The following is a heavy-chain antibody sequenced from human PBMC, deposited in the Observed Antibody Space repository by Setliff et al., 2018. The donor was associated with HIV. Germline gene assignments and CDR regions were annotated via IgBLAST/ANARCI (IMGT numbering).Heavy chain of an antibody. Sequence: PGGSLRLSCAASGFMFSKYWMSWVRQAPGKGLEWVAIIWYDGSNEYYADSVKGRFTISRDNSKNTLYLQMDSLRAEDTAVYYCVRDQNTPSRCRSKTCINPGDYWGLGTLVTVSS. V-gene: IGHV3-33*08. D-gene: IGHD2-2*01. J-gene: IGHJ4*02. CDR2: IWYDGSNE. CDR3: VRDQNTPSRCRSKTCINPGDY. CDR1: GFMFSKYW.